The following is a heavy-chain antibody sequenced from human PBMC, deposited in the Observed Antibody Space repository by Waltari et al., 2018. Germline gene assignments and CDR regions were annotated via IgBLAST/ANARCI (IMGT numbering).Heavy chain of an antibody. CDR2: ISWNSGSI. CDR1: GFTFDDYA. V-gene: IGHV3-9*03. Sequence: EVQLVESGGGLVQPGRSLRLSCAASGFTFDDYAMHWVRQAPGKGLEWVSGISWNSGSIGYADSVKGRFTISRDNAKNSLYLQMNSLRAEDMALYYCAKASSGVLGYFDYCGQGTLVTVSS. CDR3: AKASSGVLGYFDY. J-gene: IGHJ4*02. D-gene: IGHD2-15*01.